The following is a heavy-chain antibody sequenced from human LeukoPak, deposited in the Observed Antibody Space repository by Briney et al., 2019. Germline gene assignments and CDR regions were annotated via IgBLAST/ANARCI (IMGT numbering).Heavy chain of an antibody. D-gene: IGHD6-6*01. CDR2: IYYSGST. J-gene: IGHJ4*02. CDR3: AGDVRY. V-gene: IGHV4-59*12. Sequence: PLETLSLTCTVSGGSISSYYWSWIRQPPGKGLEWIGYIYYSGSTNYNPSLKSRVTISVDTSKNQFSLKLSSVTAADTAVYCCAGDVRYWGQGTLVTVSS. CDR1: GGSISSYY.